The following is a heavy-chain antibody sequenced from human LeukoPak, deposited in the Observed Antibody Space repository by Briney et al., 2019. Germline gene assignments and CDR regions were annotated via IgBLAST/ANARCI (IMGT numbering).Heavy chain of an antibody. V-gene: IGHV1-69*13. J-gene: IGHJ4*02. CDR1: GGTFSSYA. Sequence: SVKVSCKASGGTFSSYAISCVRQAPGQGLEWMGGIIPILGTANYTQKFQGGVTITADESTNKAYMELSSLRYEDTAVYYCGRFYASGDYEQGGELDYWGQGTMVTVSS. CDR3: GRFYASGDYEQGGELDY. D-gene: IGHD4-17*01. CDR2: IIPILGTA.